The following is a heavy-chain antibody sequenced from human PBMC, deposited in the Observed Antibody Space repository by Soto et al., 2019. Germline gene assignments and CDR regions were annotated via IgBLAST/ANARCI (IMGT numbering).Heavy chain of an antibody. D-gene: IGHD2-8*02. V-gene: IGHV4-34*01. CDR3: ARDKITGLFDY. CDR2: INHSGST. CDR1: GGPFSGYY. J-gene: IGHJ4*02. Sequence: SETLSLPCAVYGGPFSGYYWTCIRQLPGTGLEWIGEINHSGSTNYNPSLKSRVTISVDTSKNQFSLKLTSVTAADTAVYYCARDKITGLFDYWGQGTLVTVS.